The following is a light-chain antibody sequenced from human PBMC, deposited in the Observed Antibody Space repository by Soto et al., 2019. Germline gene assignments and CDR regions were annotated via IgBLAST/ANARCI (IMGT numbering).Light chain of an antibody. V-gene: IGLV1-44*01. CDR3: AAWDDSLNGYV. J-gene: IGLJ1*01. CDR1: SSNIGSKT. CDR2: GSD. Sequence: QSVLTQPPSASGTPGQRVTISCSGSSSNIGSKTVNWYQQLPGTAPKLLIYGSDQRPSGVPDRFPGSKSGTSASLAISGLQSEDEADYYCAAWDDSLNGYVFGTGTKVTVL.